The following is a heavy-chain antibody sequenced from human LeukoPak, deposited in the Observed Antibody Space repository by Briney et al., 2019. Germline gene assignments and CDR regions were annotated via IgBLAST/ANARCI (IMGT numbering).Heavy chain of an antibody. CDR2: MNPNSGNT. V-gene: IGHV1-8*01. Sequence: ASVKVSCKASGYTFTSYDINWVRQATGQGLELMGWMNPNSGNTGYAQKFQGRVTMTRNTSISTAYMELSSLRSEDTAVYYCARSPNLRDYYDSSGYYYGLGYWGQGTLVTVSS. J-gene: IGHJ4*02. CDR1: GYTFTSYD. D-gene: IGHD3-22*01. CDR3: ARSPNLRDYYDSSGYYYGLGY.